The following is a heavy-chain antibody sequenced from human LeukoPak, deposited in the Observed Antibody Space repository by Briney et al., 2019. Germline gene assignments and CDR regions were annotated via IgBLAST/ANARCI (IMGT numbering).Heavy chain of an antibody. V-gene: IGHV1-2*02. J-gene: IGHJ5*02. CDR2: INPNTGGT. CDR3: ARDMVRAYKFDP. D-gene: IGHD3-10*01. Sequence: ASVKVSCKASGGTFSSYAISWVRQAPGQGLEWMGWINPNTGGTNFAQKFQGRVTMTRDTSISTAYMELSRLRSDDTAVYYCARDMVRAYKFDPWGQGTLVTVSS. CDR1: GGTFSSYA.